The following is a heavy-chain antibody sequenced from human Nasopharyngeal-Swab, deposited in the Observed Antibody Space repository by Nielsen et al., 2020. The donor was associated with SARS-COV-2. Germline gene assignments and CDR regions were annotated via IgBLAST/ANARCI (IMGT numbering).Heavy chain of an antibody. J-gene: IGHJ4*02. CDR2: ISVSADYT. D-gene: IGHD6-13*01. Sequence: GESLKISCAASGFTFSTYAMTWVRQTPGRGLEWVSTISVSADYTYYADSAKGRFSISRDNSKSTLYLQMHSLRAEDTAVYYCAKHAAYTNSWHHFDYWGQGTLVTVSS. CDR3: AKHAAYTNSWHHFDY. V-gene: IGHV3-23*01. CDR1: GFTFSTYA.